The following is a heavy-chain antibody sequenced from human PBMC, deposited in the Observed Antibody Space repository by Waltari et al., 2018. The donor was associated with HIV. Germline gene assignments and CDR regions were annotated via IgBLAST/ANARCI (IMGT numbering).Heavy chain of an antibody. Sequence: EIHLVQSGAEVKKPGESLKVSCQASGYTFSDYWIGWVRQVPGKGLEWWGWVCQGPGEGLEVVGIVYTRDSDTRYSASVKGHVSVSADKSTNTAYLQWNSLEASDTALYYCTKHRDTNSVIPHSWGQGTLVTVSS. CDR3: TKHRDTNSVIPHS. J-gene: IGHJ4*02. CDR1: GYTFSDYW. V-gene: IGHV5-51*01. CDR2: VYTRDSDT. D-gene: IGHD2-21*01.